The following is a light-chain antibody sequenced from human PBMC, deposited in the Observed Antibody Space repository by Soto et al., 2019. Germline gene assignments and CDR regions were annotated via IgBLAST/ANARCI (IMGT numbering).Light chain of an antibody. Sequence: IQMTQSPSTLSASVGDRVTITCRASENINMWLAWYQQKPGKAPKLLIYKASSLESGVPSRFSGTGSGTEFTLTISSLQPDDFATYYCQQYNSYLITFGQGTRLEIK. CDR2: KAS. J-gene: IGKJ5*01. CDR3: QQYNSYLIT. V-gene: IGKV1-5*03. CDR1: ENINMW.